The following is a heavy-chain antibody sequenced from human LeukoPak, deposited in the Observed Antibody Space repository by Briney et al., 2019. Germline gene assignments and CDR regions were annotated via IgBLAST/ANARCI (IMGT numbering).Heavy chain of an antibody. V-gene: IGHV5-51*01. CDR3: ARGILTDTAAAAIDY. J-gene: IGHJ4*02. CDR2: IYPGDSDT. D-gene: IGHD6-13*01. CDR1: GYSFTSYW. Sequence: GESLKISCKGSGYSFTSYWIGWVRQMSGKGLEWMGIIYPGDSDTRYSPSFQGQVTISADKSISTAYLQWSSLKASDTAMYYCARGILTDTAAAAIDYWGQGTLVTVSS.